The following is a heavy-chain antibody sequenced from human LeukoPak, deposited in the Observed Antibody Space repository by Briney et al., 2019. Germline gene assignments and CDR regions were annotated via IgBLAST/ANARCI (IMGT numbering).Heavy chain of an antibody. Sequence: GGSLRLSCAASGFTFSSYGMHWVRQAPGKGLEWVAVISYDGSNKYYADSVKGRFTISRDNSKNTLYLQMNSLRAEDTAVYYCARDPPHYYDSSGYLAYFDYWGQGTLVTVSS. J-gene: IGHJ4*02. CDR2: ISYDGSNK. CDR1: GFTFSSYG. D-gene: IGHD3-22*01. CDR3: ARDPPHYYDSSGYLAYFDY. V-gene: IGHV3-30*03.